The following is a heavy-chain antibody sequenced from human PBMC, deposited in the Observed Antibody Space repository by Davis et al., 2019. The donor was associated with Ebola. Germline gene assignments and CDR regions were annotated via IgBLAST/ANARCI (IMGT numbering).Heavy chain of an antibody. J-gene: IGHJ4*02. CDR2: INPNSGDT. CDR3: ARGFSDYVWGGYRYFDY. CDR1: GYTFTGYT. V-gene: IGHV1-2*06. Sequence: ASVKVSCKASGYTFTGYTLHWVRQPPGQGLERMGRINPNSGDTNYAEKFQGRVTVTRDTSISTAYMELSRLRSEDTAVYYCARGFSDYVWGGYRYFDYWGQGTLVTVSS. D-gene: IGHD3-16*02.